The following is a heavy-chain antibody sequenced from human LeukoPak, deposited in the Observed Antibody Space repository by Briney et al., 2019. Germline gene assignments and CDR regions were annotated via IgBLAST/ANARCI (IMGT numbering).Heavy chain of an antibody. J-gene: IGHJ4*02. Sequence: GGSLRLSCAASGFTFSSYAMHWVRQAPGKGLEWVAVISYDGSNKYYADSVKGRFTIFGDNSKNTLYLQMNSLRAEDTALYYCAKGGWLDDLGQGALVTVSS. CDR1: GFTFSSYA. V-gene: IGHV3-30*07. D-gene: IGHD6-19*01. CDR2: ISYDGSNK. CDR3: AKGGWLDD.